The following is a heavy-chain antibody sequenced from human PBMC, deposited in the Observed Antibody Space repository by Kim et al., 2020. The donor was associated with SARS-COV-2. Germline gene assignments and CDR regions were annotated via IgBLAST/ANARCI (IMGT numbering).Heavy chain of an antibody. J-gene: IGHJ6*03. CDR3: ARGRGIAAAGVYYYYMDV. D-gene: IGHD6-13*01. Sequence: SETLSLTCAVYGGSFSGYYWSWIRQPPGKGLEWIGEINHSGSTNYNPSLKSRVTISVDTSKNQFSLKLSSVTAADTAVYYCARGRGIAAAGVYYYYMDV. V-gene: IGHV4-34*01. CDR1: GGSFSGYY. CDR2: INHSGST.